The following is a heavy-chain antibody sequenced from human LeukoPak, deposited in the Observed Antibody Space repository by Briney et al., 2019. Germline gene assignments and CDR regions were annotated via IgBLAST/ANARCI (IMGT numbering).Heavy chain of an antibody. D-gene: IGHD2-15*01. CDR2: TYNGGST. CDR1: GGSISSSSYY. V-gene: IGHV4-39*02. Sequence: SETLSLTCSVSGGSISSSSYYWGWIRQPPGQGLEWIGGTYNGGSTYYTPSLKIRLTISVDTSKNHFSLRLSSVTAADTAVYYCASGGGYCSGGSCYSGHWFDPWGQGTLVTVSA. J-gene: IGHJ5*02. CDR3: ASGGGYCSGGSCYSGHWFDP.